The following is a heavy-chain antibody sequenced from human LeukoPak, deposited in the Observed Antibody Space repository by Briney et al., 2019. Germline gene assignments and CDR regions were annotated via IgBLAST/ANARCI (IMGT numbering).Heavy chain of an antibody. Sequence: PGGSLRLSCAASGFTFSSYWMSWVRQAPGKGLEWVANIKQDGSEKYYVDSVKGRFTISRDNAKNSPYLQMNSLRAEDTAVYYCARDPIAAAGNDAFDIWGQGTMVTVSS. CDR1: GFTFSSYW. CDR3: ARDPIAAAGNDAFDI. J-gene: IGHJ3*02. CDR2: IKQDGSEK. V-gene: IGHV3-7*01. D-gene: IGHD6-13*01.